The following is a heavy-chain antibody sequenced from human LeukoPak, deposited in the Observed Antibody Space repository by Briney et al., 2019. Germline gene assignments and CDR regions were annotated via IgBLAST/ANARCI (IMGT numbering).Heavy chain of an antibody. CDR3: ARVEMATITGYFDL. CDR1: GYSIISGYY. Sequence: SETLSLTCAVSGYSIISGYYWGWIRQPPGKGLEWIGSIYHSGSTYYNPSLKSRVTISVDTSKNQFSLKLSSVTAADAAVYYCARVEMATITGYFDLWGRGTLVTVSS. D-gene: IGHD5-24*01. CDR2: IYHSGST. V-gene: IGHV4-38-2*01. J-gene: IGHJ2*01.